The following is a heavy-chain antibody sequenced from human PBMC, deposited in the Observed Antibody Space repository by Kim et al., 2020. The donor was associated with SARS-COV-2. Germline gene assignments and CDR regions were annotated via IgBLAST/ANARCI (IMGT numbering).Heavy chain of an antibody. Sequence: GGSLRLSCAASGFTFSDYYMSWIRQAPGKGLEWVSYISSGSSYTNYADSVKGRFTISRDTAKNSLYLHMNSLKAEDTPVYYCSGLLPYYGMDVWGKGT. V-gene: IGHV3-11*03. CDR1: GFTFSDYY. CDR2: ISSGSSYT. D-gene: IGHD3-22*01. CDR3: SGLLPYYGMDV. J-gene: IGHJ6*04.